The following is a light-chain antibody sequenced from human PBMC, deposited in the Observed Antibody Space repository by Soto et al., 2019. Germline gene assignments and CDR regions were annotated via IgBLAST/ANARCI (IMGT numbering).Light chain of an antibody. CDR1: QYVGTR. Sequence: ELVLTQSAATLSSSPGETAALSCRASQYVGTRLAWYQHKPGQAPRLLIYGASDRATGIPARFSGSGSGTEFTLTISSLQSEDFAVYYCQQYNNWPQTFGQGTKVDIK. V-gene: IGKV3-15*01. CDR3: QQYNNWPQT. J-gene: IGKJ1*01. CDR2: GAS.